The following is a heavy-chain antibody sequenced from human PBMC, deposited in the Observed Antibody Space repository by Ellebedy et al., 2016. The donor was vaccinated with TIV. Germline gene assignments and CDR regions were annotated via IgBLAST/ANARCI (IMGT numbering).Heavy chain of an antibody. Sequence: PGGSLRLSCAASGFTFSNYWMSWVRQAPGKGLEWVANIKQDGSETYYVDSVKGRFTIPRDNAKNSLYLQMNSLRAEATALYYCARVDCSGATCPAAFDIWGQGTMVTVSS. CDR2: IKQDGSET. D-gene: IGHD2-15*01. J-gene: IGHJ3*02. CDR1: GFTFSNYW. CDR3: ARVDCSGATCPAAFDI. V-gene: IGHV3-7*01.